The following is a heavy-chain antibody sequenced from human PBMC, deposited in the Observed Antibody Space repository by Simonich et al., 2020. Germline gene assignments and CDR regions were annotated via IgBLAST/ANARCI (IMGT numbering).Heavy chain of an antibody. D-gene: IGHD7-27*01. CDR3: ARGALTGDYYYMDV. Sequence: QVQLVQSGAEVKKPGASVKVSCKASGYTFTGYDMHWVRQAPGQGLEWMRWINPNSGGTNYAQKFKGRVTMTRDTSISTAYMELSRRRSDDTAVYYCARGALTGDYYYMDVWGKGTTVTVSS. V-gene: IGHV1-2*02. CDR2: INPNSGGT. CDR1: GYTFTGYD. J-gene: IGHJ6*03.